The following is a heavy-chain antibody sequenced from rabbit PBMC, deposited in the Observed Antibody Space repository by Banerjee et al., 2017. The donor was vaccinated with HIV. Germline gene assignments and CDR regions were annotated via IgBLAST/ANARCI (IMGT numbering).Heavy chain of an antibody. J-gene: IGHJ4*01. CDR3: ARSHNSAWDRFNL. CDR1: GFSFSSYYY. V-gene: IGHV1S40*01. D-gene: IGHD4-1*01. Sequence: QSLEESGGDLVKPGASLTLTCTASGFSFSSYYYMCWVRQAPGKGLEWIACIYTGSSGSTYYASWAKGRFTISKTSSTTVTLQMTTLTAADTAIYFCARSHNSAWDRFNLWGPGTLVTVS. CDR2: IYTGSSGST.